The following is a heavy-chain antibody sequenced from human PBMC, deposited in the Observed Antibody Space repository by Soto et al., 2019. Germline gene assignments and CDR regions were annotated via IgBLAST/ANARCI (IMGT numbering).Heavy chain of an antibody. CDR1: GYPVTAYY. CDR3: ARGGGVGVAGSAAFDM. V-gene: IGHV1-2*02. CDR2: INPATGAA. J-gene: IGHJ3*02. D-gene: IGHD3-3*01. Sequence: QLHLVQSGAVVKKPGASVTVSCSASGYPVTAYYMHWVRQAPGRGLEWLGGINPATGAAKYTQTFQGRVHMARDTPTRTVFMELSGLASGDTAFFYCARGGGVGVAGSAAFDMWGQGTVVTVSS.